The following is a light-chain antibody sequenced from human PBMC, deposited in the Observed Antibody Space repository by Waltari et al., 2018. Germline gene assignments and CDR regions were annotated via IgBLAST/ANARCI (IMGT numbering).Light chain of an antibody. CDR1: SSALGSYNF. CDR2: KVT. V-gene: IGLV2-18*02. CDR3: SSYTTSSTVI. J-gene: IGLJ2*01. Sequence: QSALIQPPSVSGSPGQSVPIYCTRTSSALGSYNFVSCDQQFTATAPKLLGYKVTKRPSGVPDRFSGSKSGYTASLAISGLQPEDEADYYCSSYTTSSTVIFGGGTKLTVL.